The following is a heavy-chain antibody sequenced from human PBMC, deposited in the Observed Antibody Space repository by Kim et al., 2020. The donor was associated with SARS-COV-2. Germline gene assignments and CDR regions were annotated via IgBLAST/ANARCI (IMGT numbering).Heavy chain of an antibody. CDR1: GFTFSSYG. Sequence: GGSLRLSCAASGFTFSSYGMHWVRQAPGKGLEWVAVISYDGSNKYYADSVKGRFTISRDNSKNTLYLQMNRLRAEDTAVYYCARSYSSSWYDAFDIWGQGTMVTVSS. CDR2: ISYDGSNK. CDR3: ARSYSSSWYDAFDI. J-gene: IGHJ3*02. V-gene: IGHV3-33*05. D-gene: IGHD6-13*01.